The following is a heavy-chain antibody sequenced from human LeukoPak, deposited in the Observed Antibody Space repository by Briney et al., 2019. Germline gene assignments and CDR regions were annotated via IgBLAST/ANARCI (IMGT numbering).Heavy chain of an antibody. Sequence: GGSLRLSCAASGFTFSSYAMHWVRQAPGKGLEWVAVISYDGSNKYYADSVKGRFTISRDNSKNTLYLQMNSLRAEDTAVYYCGGVWVIIMMVVVILVVFDIWAKGKMV. D-gene: IGHD3-22*01. CDR3: GGVWVIIMMVVVILVVFDI. CDR2: ISYDGSNK. V-gene: IGHV3-30-3*01. CDR1: GFTFSSYA. J-gene: IGHJ3*02.